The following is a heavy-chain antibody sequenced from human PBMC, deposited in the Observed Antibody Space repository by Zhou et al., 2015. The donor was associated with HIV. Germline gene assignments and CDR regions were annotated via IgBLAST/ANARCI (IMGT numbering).Heavy chain of an antibody. D-gene: IGHD5-12*01. J-gene: IGHJ4*02. V-gene: IGHV1-2*02. CDR2: LDPYSGDT. CDR3: ARDRLGGSGYDWSY. CDR1: GYTFTNFF. Sequence: QVQLVQSGAEVKKPGSSVKVSCKSAGYTFTNFFIHWVRQAPGQGLEWMGCLDPYSGDTDSAQKFQGRVTMTRDTSITTAYMDLTRLTSDDTAVYFCARDRLGGSGYDWSYWGQGTLVTVSS.